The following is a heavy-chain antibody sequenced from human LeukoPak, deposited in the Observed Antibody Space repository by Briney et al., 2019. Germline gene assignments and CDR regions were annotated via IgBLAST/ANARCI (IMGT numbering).Heavy chain of an antibody. Sequence: SETLPLTCTVSGGSISSYYWSWIRQPPGKGLEWIGYIYYSGSTNYNPSLKSRVTISVDTSKDQFSLKLSSVTAADTAVYYCARVGYSSGWVDYWGQGTLVTVSS. V-gene: IGHV4-59*01. J-gene: IGHJ4*02. D-gene: IGHD6-19*01. CDR1: GGSISSYY. CDR2: IYYSGST. CDR3: ARVGYSSGWVDY.